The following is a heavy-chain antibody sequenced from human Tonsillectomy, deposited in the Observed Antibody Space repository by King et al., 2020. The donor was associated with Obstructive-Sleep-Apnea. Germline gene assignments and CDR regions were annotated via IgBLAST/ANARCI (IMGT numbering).Heavy chain of an antibody. V-gene: IGHV1-8*01. CDR1: GYTFTSYD. D-gene: IGHD3-3*01. CDR3: ARGSGVVRGTYYYYYGMDV. CDR2: MNPNSGNT. J-gene: IGHJ6*02. Sequence: VQLVESGAEVKKPGASVKVSCKASGYTFTSYDINGVRQATGQGLEWMGWMNPNSGNTGYGQKFQGRVTMTRNTSISTAYMGLSSLRSEDTAVYYCARGSGVVRGTYYYYYGMDVWGQGTTVTVSS.